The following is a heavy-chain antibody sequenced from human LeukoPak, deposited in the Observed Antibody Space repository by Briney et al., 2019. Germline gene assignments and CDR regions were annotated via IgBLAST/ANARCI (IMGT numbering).Heavy chain of an antibody. J-gene: IGHJ5*02. V-gene: IGHV4-59*08. CDR1: GGSISSYY. CDR3: ARAVAVAGRFDP. D-gene: IGHD6-19*01. Sequence: PSETLSLTCTVSGGSISSYYWSWIRQPPGKGLEWIGYIYYSGGTNYNPSLKSRVTISVDTSKNQFSLKLSSVTAADTALYYCARAVAVAGRFDPWGQGTLVTVSS. CDR2: IYYSGGT.